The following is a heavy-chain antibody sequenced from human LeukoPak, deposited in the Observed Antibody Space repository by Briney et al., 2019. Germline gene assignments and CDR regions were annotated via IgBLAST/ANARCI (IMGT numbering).Heavy chain of an antibody. Sequence: SETLSLTCTVPGGSISNYYWSWLRQPPGKGLEWIGHIYSTGGTTYTPSLTRRVILSPDTTKNPFSLKMCTVTAADTAVYYCARHRPEGSYTLDSWGQGDLVTVSS. CDR2: IYSTGGT. J-gene: IGHJ4*02. V-gene: IGHV4-59*08. CDR3: ARHRPEGSYTLDS. D-gene: IGHD4-11*01. CDR1: GGSISNYY.